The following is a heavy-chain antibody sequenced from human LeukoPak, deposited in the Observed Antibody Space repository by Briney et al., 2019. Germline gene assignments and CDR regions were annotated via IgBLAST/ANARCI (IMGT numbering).Heavy chain of an antibody. J-gene: IGHJ4*02. Sequence: GGSLRLSCAASGFTFTYYAVSWVRQAPGKGLEWVSTISGSGGSTYYADSVKGRFTISRDNSNNTLYLQMNSLRAEDTAVYYCAKIGSSTTTEGYWGQGTLVSVSS. CDR3: AKIGSSTTTEGY. V-gene: IGHV3-23*01. CDR1: GFTFTYYA. CDR2: ISGSGGST. D-gene: IGHD1-1*01.